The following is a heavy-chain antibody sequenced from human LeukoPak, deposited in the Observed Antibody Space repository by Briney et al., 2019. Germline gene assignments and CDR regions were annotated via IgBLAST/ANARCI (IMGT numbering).Heavy chain of an antibody. D-gene: IGHD6-13*01. J-gene: IGHJ4*02. CDR1: GFSLSTSGMR. CDR2: IDWDDDK. Sequence: SGPALVKPTQTLTLTCTSSGFSLSTSGMRVSWIRQPPGKALEWLARIDWDDDKFYSTSLKTRLTISKDTSKNQVVLTMTNMDPVDTAAYYCARMHIAAAGTGFDYWGQGTLVTVSS. V-gene: IGHV2-70*04. CDR3: ARMHIAAAGTGFDY.